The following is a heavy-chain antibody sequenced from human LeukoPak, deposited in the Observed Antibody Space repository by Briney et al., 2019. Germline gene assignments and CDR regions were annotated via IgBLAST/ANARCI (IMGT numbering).Heavy chain of an antibody. CDR2: IYYSGST. Sequence: PSETLSLTCTVSGGSISSSSYYWGWIRQPPGKGLEWIGSIYYSGSTYYNPSLKSRVTISVDTSKNQFSLKLSSVTAADTAVYYCARERQVVVVPAAIDWFDPWGQGTLVTVSS. D-gene: IGHD2-2*02. CDR1: GGSISSSSYY. V-gene: IGHV4-39*07. CDR3: ARERQVVVVPAAIDWFDP. J-gene: IGHJ5*02.